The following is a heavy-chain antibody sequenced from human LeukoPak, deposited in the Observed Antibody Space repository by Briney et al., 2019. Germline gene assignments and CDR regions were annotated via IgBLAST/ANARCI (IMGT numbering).Heavy chain of an antibody. CDR1: GFTFSSYA. V-gene: IGHV3-30-3*01. CDR2: ISYDGSNK. J-gene: IGHJ3*02. CDR3: ARAPYSSSWYVVAFDI. Sequence: PGGSLRLSCAASGFTFSSYAMHWVRQAPGKGLEWVAVISYDGSNKYYADSVKGQFTISRDNSKNTLYLQMNSLRAEDTAVYYCARAPYSSSWYVVAFDIWGQGTMVTVSS. D-gene: IGHD6-13*01.